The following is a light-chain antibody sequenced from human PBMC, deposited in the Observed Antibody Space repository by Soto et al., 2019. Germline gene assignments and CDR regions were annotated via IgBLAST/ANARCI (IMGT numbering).Light chain of an antibody. Sequence: QSVLTQPASVAGSPGQSITISCTGTNSDVGGYNFVSWYQQHPGKAPKLMIYDVSNRPSGVSSRFSGSKSGNTASLTISGLQAEDEADYYCSSYTSSSTLVIFGGGTKLTVL. J-gene: IGLJ2*01. CDR2: DVS. CDR1: NSDVGGYNF. CDR3: SSYTSSSTLVI. V-gene: IGLV2-14*03.